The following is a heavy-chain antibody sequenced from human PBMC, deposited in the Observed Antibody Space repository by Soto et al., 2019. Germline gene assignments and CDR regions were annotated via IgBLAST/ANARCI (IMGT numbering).Heavy chain of an antibody. Sequence: SETLSLTCAVYGGSFSGYYWSWIRQPPGKGLEWIGEINHSGSTNYNPSLKSRVTISVDTSKNQFSLKLSSVTAADTAVYYCARGYSSSWYWLVDYWGQGTLVTVSS. CDR2: INHSGST. CDR1: GGSFSGYY. J-gene: IGHJ4*02. CDR3: ARGYSSSWYWLVDY. D-gene: IGHD6-13*01. V-gene: IGHV4-34*01.